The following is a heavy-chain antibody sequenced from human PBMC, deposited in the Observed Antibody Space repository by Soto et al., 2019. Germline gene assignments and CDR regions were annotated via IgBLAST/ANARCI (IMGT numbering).Heavy chain of an antibody. J-gene: IGHJ6*03. CDR2: ISWNSGSI. CDR3: AKGGGSRWTQYYYYYYYMDV. Sequence: EVQLVESGGGLVQPGRSLRLSCAASGFTFDDYAMHWVRQAPGKGLELVSGISWNSGSIGYADSVKGRFTISRDNAKNSLYLQLNSLRAEDTALYYCAKGGGSRWTQYYYYYYYMDVWGKGTTVTVSS. D-gene: IGHD6-13*01. CDR1: GFTFDDYA. V-gene: IGHV3-9*01.